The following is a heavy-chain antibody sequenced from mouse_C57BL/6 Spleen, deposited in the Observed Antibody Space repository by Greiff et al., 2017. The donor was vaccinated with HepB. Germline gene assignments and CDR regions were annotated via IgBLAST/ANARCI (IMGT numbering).Heavy chain of an antibody. D-gene: IGHD2-4*01. CDR2: ISSGSSTI. CDR1: GFTFSDYG. CDR3: ARAPYDYDEGDY. V-gene: IGHV5-17*01. Sequence: VQLQQSGGGLVKPGGSLKLSCAASGFTFSDYGMHWVRQAPEKGLEWVAYISSGSSTIYYADTVKGRFTISRDNAKNTLFLQMTSLRSEDTAMYYCARAPYDYDEGDYWGQGTSVTVSS. J-gene: IGHJ4*01.